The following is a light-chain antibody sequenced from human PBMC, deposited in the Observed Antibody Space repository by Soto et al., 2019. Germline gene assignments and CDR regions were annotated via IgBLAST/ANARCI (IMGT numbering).Light chain of an antibody. CDR1: SSDVGSYNF. Sequence: QSALTQPASVSGSPGQSITISCTGTSSDVGSYNFVSWYQQHPGKAPKLMIFEATKRPSGVSNRFSGSKSGNTASLTISGLQTEDEADYHCCAYAGSSTWVFGEGTKLTVL. CDR2: EAT. CDR3: CAYAGSSTWV. J-gene: IGLJ3*02. V-gene: IGLV2-23*01.